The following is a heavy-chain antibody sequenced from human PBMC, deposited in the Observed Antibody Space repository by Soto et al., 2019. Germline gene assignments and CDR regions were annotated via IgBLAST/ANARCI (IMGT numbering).Heavy chain of an antibody. V-gene: IGHV2-5*02. CDR3: AHKGPEDWPLDY. CDR2: IYWDDSK. J-gene: IGHJ4*02. Sequence: QITLKESGPTLVRPTQTLTLTCAFSGFSVSTSGVGVGWIRQPPGKALAWLAVIYWDDSKHYSPSLRSRLTITKDTSKNQVVLIMTNMDPMDTGTYYCAHKGPEDWPLDYWGQGNLVIVSS. D-gene: IGHD3-9*01. CDR1: GFSVSTSGVG.